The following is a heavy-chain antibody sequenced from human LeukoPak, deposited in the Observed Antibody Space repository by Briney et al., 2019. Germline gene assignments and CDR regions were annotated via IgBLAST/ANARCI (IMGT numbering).Heavy chain of an antibody. CDR1: GFTFSSYG. Sequence: GGSLRLSCAASGFTFSSYGMHWVRQAPGKGLEWVAFIRYDGSNKYYADSVKGRFTISRDNSKNTLYLQMNSLRAEDTAVYHCAKLSSSWYPDFDYWGQGTLVTVSS. D-gene: IGHD6-13*01. CDR3: AKLSSSWYPDFDY. J-gene: IGHJ4*02. CDR2: IRYDGSNK. V-gene: IGHV3-30*02.